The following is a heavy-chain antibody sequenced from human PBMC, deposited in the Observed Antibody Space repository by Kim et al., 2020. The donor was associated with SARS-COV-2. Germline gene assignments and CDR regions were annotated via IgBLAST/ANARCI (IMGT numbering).Heavy chain of an antibody. J-gene: IGHJ5*02. CDR2: IYYSGST. D-gene: IGHD3-3*01. Sequence: SETLSLTCTVSGGSISSSSYYWGWIRQPPGKGLEWIGSIYYSGSTYYNPSLKSRVTISVDTSKNQFSLKLSSVTAADTAVYCCARHGRDEVTIFGVVRSNWFDPWGQGTLVTVSS. CDR3: ARHGRDEVTIFGVVRSNWFDP. CDR1: GGSISSSSYY. V-gene: IGHV4-39*01.